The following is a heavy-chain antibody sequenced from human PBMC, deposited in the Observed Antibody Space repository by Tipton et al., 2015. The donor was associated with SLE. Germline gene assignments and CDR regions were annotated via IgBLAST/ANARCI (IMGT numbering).Heavy chain of an antibody. CDR3: AGSISWSPNWFDP. Sequence: LTCTVSGGSISSHYWCWIRQSPGKGLEWIGYSYYTGSTYYNPSLKSRVTISIDTSKNQFSLSLSSVTAADTAVYYCAGSISWSPNWFDPWGLGTLVTVSS. J-gene: IGHJ5*02. D-gene: IGHD2-2*01. CDR1: GGSISSHY. CDR2: SYYTGST. V-gene: IGHV4-59*11.